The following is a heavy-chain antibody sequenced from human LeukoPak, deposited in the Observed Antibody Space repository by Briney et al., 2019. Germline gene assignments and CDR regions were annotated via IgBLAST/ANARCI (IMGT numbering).Heavy chain of an antibody. Sequence: SETLSLTCAVYGGSFSGYYWGWLCQPPGKGLEWIGSIYYAGSTYYNPSLKSRVTMSVDTSNNQFSLWLSSVTAADTAVYYCARRDVRKNSFDIWGQGTMVTVSS. CDR2: IYYAGST. D-gene: IGHD2/OR15-2a*01. CDR1: GGSFSGYY. CDR3: ARRDVRKNSFDI. J-gene: IGHJ3*02. V-gene: IGHV4-39*01.